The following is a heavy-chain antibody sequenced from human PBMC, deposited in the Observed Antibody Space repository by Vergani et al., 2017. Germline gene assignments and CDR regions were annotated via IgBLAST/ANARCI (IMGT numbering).Heavy chain of an antibody. Sequence: QVQLQESGPGLVKPSQTLSLTCTVSGGSISSGSYYWSWIRQPAGKGLEWIGCIYTSGSTNYNPSLKSRVTISVDTSKNQFSLKLSSVTAADTAVYYCARGSFAGYYYYYGMDVWGQGTTVTVSS. D-gene: IGHD2-15*01. CDR2: IYTSGST. V-gene: IGHV4-61*02. CDR3: ARGSFAGYYYYYGMDV. CDR1: GGSISSGSYY. J-gene: IGHJ6*02.